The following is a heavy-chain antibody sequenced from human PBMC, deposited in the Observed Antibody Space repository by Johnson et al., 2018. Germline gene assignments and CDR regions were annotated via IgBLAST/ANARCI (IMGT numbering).Heavy chain of an antibody. CDR2: TSNDEGIK. J-gene: IGHJ1*01. V-gene: IGHV3-30*03. CDR1: GFSFSNHV. D-gene: IGHD3-10*01. Sequence: QVQLVESGGGVVQPGGSLRLSCSASGFSFSNHVMHWVRQAPGKGLEWVAVTSNDEGIKYYVDSVQGRFTISRDNSKGTLYLQMNSLRAEDTAVYYWATGAISGVIFLEFFQHWGQGTLVTVSS. CDR3: ATGAISGVIFLEFFQH.